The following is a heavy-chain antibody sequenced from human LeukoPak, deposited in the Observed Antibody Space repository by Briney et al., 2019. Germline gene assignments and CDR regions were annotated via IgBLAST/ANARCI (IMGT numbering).Heavy chain of an antibody. CDR3: ASRSSIWSGYQDTLYYFDS. CDR1: GGSISSYY. D-gene: IGHD3-3*01. J-gene: IGHJ4*02. CDR2: IYYSGST. V-gene: IGHV4-59*01. Sequence: SGTLSLTCTVSGGSISSYYWSWIRQPPGKRLEWIGHIYYSGSTNYNPPLKSRVTISVDTSKNQFSLKLSSVTAADTAVYYCASRSSIWSGYQDTLYYFDSWAREPWSPSPQ.